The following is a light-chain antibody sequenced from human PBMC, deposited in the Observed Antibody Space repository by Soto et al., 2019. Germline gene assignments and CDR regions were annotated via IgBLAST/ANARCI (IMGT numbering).Light chain of an antibody. CDR2: WAY. J-gene: IGKJ2*01. CDR3: QQYYSTPFT. Sequence: DIVMTQSPDSLAVSLGERATINCKSSQSVLYSSNNKNYLVWYQQKPGQPPKLLIYWAYTRESGVPVRFSGSGSGTDFTLTISSLQAEDVAVYYCQQYYSTPFTFGQGTKLEIK. CDR1: QSVLYSSNNKNY. V-gene: IGKV4-1*01.